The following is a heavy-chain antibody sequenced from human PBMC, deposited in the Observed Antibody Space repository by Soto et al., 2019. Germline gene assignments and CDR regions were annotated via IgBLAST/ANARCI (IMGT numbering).Heavy chain of an antibody. Sequence: PSETLSPTCTLSGGSISSSSYYWGWIRQPPGKGLEGIGSIYYSGSTYHNPPLKSRGTISKDMSKNQFSLKLSSVTAADTAVFYCAVGSSGFYYIYWGQG. V-gene: IGHV4-39*01. CDR2: IYYSGST. D-gene: IGHD1-26*01. J-gene: IGHJ4*02. CDR1: GGSISSSSYY. CDR3: AVGSSGFYYIY.